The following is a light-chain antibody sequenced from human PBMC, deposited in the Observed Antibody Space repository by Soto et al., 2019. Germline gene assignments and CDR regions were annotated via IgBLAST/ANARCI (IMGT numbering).Light chain of an antibody. J-gene: IGKJ5*01. CDR1: QEISSSY. Sequence: ETVVTQYPGTLSLSPGEGATLSCKASQEISSSYVAWYQQKPGQAPRLLIFDASNRATGIPPRFSGSGSATDFTLTISSLEPEDFAVYYCQHRSIWPVSFGQGTRLEIK. V-gene: IGKV3D-20*02. CDR3: QHRSIWPVS. CDR2: DAS.